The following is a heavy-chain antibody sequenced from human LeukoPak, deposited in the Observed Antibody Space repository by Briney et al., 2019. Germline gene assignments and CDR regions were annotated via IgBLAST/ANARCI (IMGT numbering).Heavy chain of an antibody. CDR2: IYSGGST. V-gene: IGHV3-53*01. D-gene: IGHD3-22*01. CDR1: GFTVSSNY. CDR3: ARGTTSMIVPIS. Sequence: GGSLRLSCAASGFTVSSNYMSWVRQAPGKGLEWVSVIYSGGSTYYADSVEGRFTISRDNSKNTLYLQMNSLRVEDTAVYYCARGTTSMIVPISWGQGTLVTVSS. J-gene: IGHJ5*02.